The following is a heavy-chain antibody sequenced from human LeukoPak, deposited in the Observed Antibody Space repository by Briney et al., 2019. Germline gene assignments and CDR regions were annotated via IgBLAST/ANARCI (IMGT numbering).Heavy chain of an antibody. CDR2: ISYDGSNK. D-gene: IGHD6-13*01. Sequence: PSGGSLRLSCAASGFTFSSYAMHWVRQAPGKGLEWVAVISYDGSNKYYADSVKGRFTSSRDNSKNTLYLQMNSLRAEDTAVYYCARGEIGGDGQQLVRADYWGQGTLVTVSS. V-gene: IGHV3-30*04. CDR1: GFTFSSYA. J-gene: IGHJ4*02. CDR3: ARGEIGGDGQQLVRADY.